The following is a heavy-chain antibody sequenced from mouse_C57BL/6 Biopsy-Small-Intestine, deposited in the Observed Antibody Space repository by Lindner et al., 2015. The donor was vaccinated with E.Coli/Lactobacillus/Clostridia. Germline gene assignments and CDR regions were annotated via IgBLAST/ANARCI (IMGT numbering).Heavy chain of an antibody. CDR2: FYPGIDII. J-gene: IGHJ2*01. V-gene: IGHV1-62-2*01. CDR3: ARHRPYYFGTYYFDY. Sequence: VQLQESGAELVKPGASVKLSCKASGYTFTEYTIHWVKQRSGQGLEWIGWFYPGIDIIKYNEKFKDKATLTADKSSSTVYMELSRLTSEDSAVYFCARHRPYYFGTYYFDYWGQGTTLTVSS. CDR1: GYTFTEYT. D-gene: IGHD1-1*01.